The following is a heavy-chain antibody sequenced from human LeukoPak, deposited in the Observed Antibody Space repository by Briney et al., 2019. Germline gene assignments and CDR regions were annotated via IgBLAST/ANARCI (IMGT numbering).Heavy chain of an antibody. V-gene: IGHV3-74*01. CDR1: GFTLSSYW. CDR3: ANRGDYYDSSGLGTI. Sequence: GGSLRLSCSASGFTLSSYWMHWVRQAPGKGLVWVSRINTDGSSTNYADSVKGRFTVSRDNAKNTLYLQMNSLRAEDTAVYYCANRGDYYDSSGLGTIWGQGTMVTVSS. J-gene: IGHJ3*02. CDR2: INTDGSST. D-gene: IGHD3-22*01.